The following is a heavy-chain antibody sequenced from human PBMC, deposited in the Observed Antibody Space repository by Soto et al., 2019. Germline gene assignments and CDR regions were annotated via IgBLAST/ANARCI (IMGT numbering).Heavy chain of an antibody. Sequence: SETLSLTCAVSGGSISSSNWWNWVRQPPGKGLEWIGEIHHSGSTNYNPSLKSRVTISVDKSKNQFSLKLNSVTAADTAVYYCARVRQGCSSTSCYFDPWGQGTLVTVSS. V-gene: IGHV4-4*02. D-gene: IGHD2-2*01. CDR1: GGSISSSNW. CDR3: ARVRQGCSSTSCYFDP. CDR2: IHHSGST. J-gene: IGHJ5*02.